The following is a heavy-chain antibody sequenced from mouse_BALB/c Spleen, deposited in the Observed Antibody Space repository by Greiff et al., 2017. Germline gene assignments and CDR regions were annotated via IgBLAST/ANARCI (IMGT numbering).Heavy chain of an antibody. D-gene: IGHD2-14*01. CDR1: GFTFSSFG. J-gene: IGHJ1*01. CDR3: ARVGTTRVWYFDV. V-gene: IGHV5-17*02. CDR2: ISSGSSTI. Sequence: EVQVVESGGGLVQPGGSRKLSCAASGFTFSSFGMHWVRQAPEKGLEWVAYISSGSSTIYYADTVKGRFTISRDNPKNTLFLQMTSLRSEDTAMYDCARVGTTRVWYFDVWGAGTTVTVSS.